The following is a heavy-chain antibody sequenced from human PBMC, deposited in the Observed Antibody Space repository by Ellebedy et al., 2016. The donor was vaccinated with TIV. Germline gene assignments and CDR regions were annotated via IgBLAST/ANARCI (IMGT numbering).Heavy chain of an antibody. D-gene: IGHD3-3*01. V-gene: IGHV3-7*03. CDR3: ARNLDNFWSDDYNALDV. CDR1: GFDFSAYG. CDR2: IKEDGSDK. J-gene: IGHJ6*02. Sequence: GESLKISCAASGFDFSAYGMTWVRQSPAKGLEWVANIKEDGSDKYYMDSVKCRFTIYRDNAYNSLHLQMNRLRAEDTAVYYCARNLDNFWSDDYNALDVWGQGTTVTVSS.